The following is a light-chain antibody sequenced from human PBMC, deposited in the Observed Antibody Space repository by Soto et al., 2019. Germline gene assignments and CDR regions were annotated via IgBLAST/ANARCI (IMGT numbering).Light chain of an antibody. V-gene: IGKV1-39*01. CDR3: QQSYSTLFT. CDR2: AAS. CDR1: QSISSY. Sequence: DIQMTQSPSSLSASVGDRVTLTCRASQSISSYLNWYQQKPGKAPKLLIYAASSLQSGVPSRLSGSGSGTDFTLTISSLQPEDFATYYCQQSYSTLFTFGPGTKVDIK. J-gene: IGKJ3*01.